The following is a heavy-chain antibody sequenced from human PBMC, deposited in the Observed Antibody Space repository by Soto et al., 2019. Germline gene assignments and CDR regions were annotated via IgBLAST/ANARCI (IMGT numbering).Heavy chain of an antibody. J-gene: IGHJ4*02. CDR1: GGTFSSYA. D-gene: IGHD2-2*01. V-gene: IGHV1-69*13. CDR2: IIPIFGTA. CDR3: ARAPQVYPSLAGFDS. Sequence: SVKVSCKASGGTFSSYAISWVRQAPGQGLEWMGGIIPIFGTANYAQKFQGRVTITADESTSTAYMELSSLRSEDTAVYYCARAPQVYPSLAGFDSWGQGTLVTVSS.